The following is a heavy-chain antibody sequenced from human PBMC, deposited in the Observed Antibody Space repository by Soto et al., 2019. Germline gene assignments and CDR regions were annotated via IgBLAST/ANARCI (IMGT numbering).Heavy chain of an antibody. CDR2: IRSKANSYAT. J-gene: IGHJ4*02. CDR1: GFTFSGST. V-gene: IGHV3-73*02. CDR3: TRLGGDSY. Sequence: EVPLVESGGGLVQPGGSLKLSCAASGFTFSGSTMHWVRQASGKGLEWVGRIRSKANSYATAYAASVKGRFTISRDDSKNTAYLQMNSLKTEDTAVYYCTRLGGDSYWGQGTLVTVSS. D-gene: IGHD2-21*02.